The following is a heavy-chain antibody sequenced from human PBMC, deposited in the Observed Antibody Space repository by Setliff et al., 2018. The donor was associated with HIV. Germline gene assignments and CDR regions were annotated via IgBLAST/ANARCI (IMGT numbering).Heavy chain of an antibody. J-gene: IGHJ5*02. V-gene: IGHV4-61*05. D-gene: IGHD3-10*01. CDR2: IFASGSS. Sequence: SETLSLTCNVSGGYVSSKSYYWAWIRQPPGKGLEWIGYIFASGSSLYNPSLQSRVSISIDTSKNQFSLKLSSVTAADTAVYYCARRIDNSGSLPAKNWFDTWGQGTLVTVSS. CDR3: ARRIDNSGSLPAKNWFDT. CDR1: GGYVSSKSYY.